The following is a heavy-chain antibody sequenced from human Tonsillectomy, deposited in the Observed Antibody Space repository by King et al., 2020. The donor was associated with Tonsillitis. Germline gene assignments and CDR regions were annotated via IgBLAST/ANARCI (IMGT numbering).Heavy chain of an antibody. V-gene: IGHV3-66*01. D-gene: IGHD1-26*01. CDR2: IYSGGST. CDR1: GFTVSSDY. Sequence: EVQLVESGGGMVQPGGSLRLSCAASGFTVSSDYMTWVRQAPGKGLEWVSVIYSGGSTYHADSVKGRFTISRDISKNTLYLEMYSLRAEDTAVYFCAREGLGVGITVSSSVWGQGTLVTVSS. CDR3: AREGLGVGITVSSSV. J-gene: IGHJ4*02.